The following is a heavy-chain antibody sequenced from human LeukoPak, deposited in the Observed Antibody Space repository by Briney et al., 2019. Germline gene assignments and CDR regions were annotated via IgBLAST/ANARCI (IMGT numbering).Heavy chain of an antibody. CDR3: VKGRRSYYGSGSYSGYYYGMDV. Sequence: GGSLRLSCSASGFTFSSYAMHWVRQAPGKGLEYVSAISSNGGSTYYADSVKGRFTISRDNFKNTLYLQMSSLRAEDTAVYYCVKGRRSYYGSGSYSGYYYGMDVWGKGTTVTVSS. CDR1: GFTFSSYA. J-gene: IGHJ6*04. V-gene: IGHV3-64D*06. CDR2: ISSNGGST. D-gene: IGHD3-10*01.